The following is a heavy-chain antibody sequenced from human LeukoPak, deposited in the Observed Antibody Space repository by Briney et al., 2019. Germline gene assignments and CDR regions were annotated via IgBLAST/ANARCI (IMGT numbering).Heavy chain of an antibody. D-gene: IGHD2-21*01. Sequence: APVKVSCKASGYTFTSYGISWVRQAPGQGLEWMGWISAYNGNTNYAQKLQGRVTMTTDTSTSTAYMELRSLRSDDTAVYYCAKTVDTAMVIDCGGDCYPSYYFDYWGQGTLVTVSS. J-gene: IGHJ4*02. CDR1: GYTFTSYG. CDR2: ISAYNGNT. V-gene: IGHV1-18*01. CDR3: AKTVDTAMVIDCGGDCYPSYYFDY.